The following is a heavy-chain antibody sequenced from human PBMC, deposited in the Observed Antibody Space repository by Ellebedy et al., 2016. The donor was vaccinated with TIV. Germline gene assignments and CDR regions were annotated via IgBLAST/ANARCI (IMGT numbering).Heavy chain of an antibody. CDR3: ARFGRGGGYSSSWRYFQH. D-gene: IGHD6-13*01. V-gene: IGHV4-34*01. Sequence: MPSETLSLTCAVYGGSFSGYYWSWTRSPPGKGLVWIGEINHSGSTNYNPSLQSRVTISVDTSKNQFSLKLSSVTAADTAVYYCARFGRGGGYSSSWRYFQHWGQGTLVTVSS. CDR1: GGSFSGYY. CDR2: INHSGST. J-gene: IGHJ1*01.